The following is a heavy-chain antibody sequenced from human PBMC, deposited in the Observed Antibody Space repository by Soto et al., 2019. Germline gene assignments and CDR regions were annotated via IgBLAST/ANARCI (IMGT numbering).Heavy chain of an antibody. D-gene: IGHD3-16*01. V-gene: IGHV5-10-1*01. CDR3: ARHRGGGIHYKXGMDG. Sequence: GESLKISCQASGYDFRTYWISWVRQMPGKGMEWMGRIDPSEFYTNYRPSFQGHVTISVDKSINNVYLQCSSMKASDTAMYYCARHRGGGIHYKXGMDGWGQGTAXTXS. CDR2: IDPSEFYT. CDR1: GYDFRTYW. J-gene: IGHJ6*02.